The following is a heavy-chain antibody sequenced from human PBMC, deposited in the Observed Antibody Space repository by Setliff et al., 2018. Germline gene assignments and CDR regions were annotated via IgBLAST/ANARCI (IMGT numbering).Heavy chain of an antibody. CDR1: GYSISSGYY. Sequence: SETLSLTCAVSGYSISSGYYWGWIRQPPGKGLEWIGSIDHSGSTHYNPSLKSRVTISVDTAKNQFSLKPRSVTAADTAVYYCARESLELGYGSEEFDYWGQGTLVTVSS. J-gene: IGHJ4*02. CDR3: ARESLELGYGSEEFDY. D-gene: IGHD3-10*01. CDR2: IDHSGST. V-gene: IGHV4-38-2*02.